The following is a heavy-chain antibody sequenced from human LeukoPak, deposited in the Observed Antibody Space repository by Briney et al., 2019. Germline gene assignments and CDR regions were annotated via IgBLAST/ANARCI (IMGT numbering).Heavy chain of an antibody. D-gene: IGHD3-16*01. Sequence: SVKVSCKASGGTFSSYAISWVRQAPGQGLEWVGRIIPILGIANYAQKFQGRVTITADKSTSTAYMELSSLRSEDTAVYYCARVQLGLGYFDYWGQGTLVTVSS. CDR1: GGTFSSYA. V-gene: IGHV1-69*04. CDR3: ARVQLGLGYFDY. J-gene: IGHJ4*02. CDR2: IIPILGIA.